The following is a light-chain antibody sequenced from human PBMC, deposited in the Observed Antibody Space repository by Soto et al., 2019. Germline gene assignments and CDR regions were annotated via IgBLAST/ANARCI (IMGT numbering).Light chain of an antibody. Sequence: EIVLTQSPGTLSLSPGEGATLSCRASQSVNSDSLAWYQQKPGQAPRLLISGASTRATGIPDRFRGSGSGTDFTLTISRLEPEDFAVYWCQQCGSSLTFGQGTKVDIK. J-gene: IGKJ1*01. V-gene: IGKV3-20*01. CDR2: GAS. CDR1: QSVNSDS. CDR3: QQCGSSLT.